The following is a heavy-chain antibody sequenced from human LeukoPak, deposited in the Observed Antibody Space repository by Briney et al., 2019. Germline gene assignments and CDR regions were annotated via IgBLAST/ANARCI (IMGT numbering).Heavy chain of an antibody. D-gene: IGHD1-1*01. CDR1: GGSISSSSYY. V-gene: IGHV4-39*07. Sequence: SETLSLTCTVSGGSISSSSYYWGWIRQPPGKGLEWIGSIYHSGSTYYNPSLKSRVTISVDTSKNQFSLKLSSVTAADTAVYYCARGLTTDGAWFDPWGQGTLVTVSS. CDR3: ARGLTTDGAWFDP. J-gene: IGHJ5*02. CDR2: IYHSGST.